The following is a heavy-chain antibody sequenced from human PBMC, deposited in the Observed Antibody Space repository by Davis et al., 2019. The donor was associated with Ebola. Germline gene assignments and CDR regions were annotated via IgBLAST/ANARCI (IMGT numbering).Heavy chain of an antibody. CDR1: GFTFSDYY. D-gene: IGHD5-12*01. V-gene: IGHV4-34*08. CDR2: INHSGST. CDR3: ARVGVDIVATIYYYYYGMDV. Sequence: GSLRLSCAASGFTFSDYYMSWIRQPPGKGLEWIGEINHSGSTNYNPSLKSRVTISVDTSKNQFSLKLSSVTAADTAVYYCARVGVDIVATIYYYYYGMDVWGQGTTVTVSS. J-gene: IGHJ6*02.